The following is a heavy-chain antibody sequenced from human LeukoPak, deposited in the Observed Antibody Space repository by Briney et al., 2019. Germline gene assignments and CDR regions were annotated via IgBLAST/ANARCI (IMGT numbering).Heavy chain of an antibody. CDR2: IYNDGSKT. V-gene: IGHV3-74*01. CDR3: VRYYGSGWIQFDY. Sequence: GGSLRLSCAASGFTFRNYAMSWVRQAPGKGLVWVSGIYNDGSKTTYADSVKGRFTISRDNAKNTLYLQMTSLRAEDTALYYCVRYYGSGWIQFDYWGQGALVTVSS. D-gene: IGHD6-19*01. CDR1: GFTFRNYA. J-gene: IGHJ4*02.